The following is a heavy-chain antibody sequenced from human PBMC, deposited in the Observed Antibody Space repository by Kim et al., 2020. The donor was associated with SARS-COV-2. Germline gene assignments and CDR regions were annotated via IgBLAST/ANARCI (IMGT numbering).Heavy chain of an antibody. CDR2: ISGSGGST. Sequence: GGSLRLSCAASGFTFSSYAMSWVRQAPGKGLEWVSAISGSGGSTYYADSVKGRFTISRDNSKNTLYLQMNSLRAEDTAVYYCAKDGAWELLVGEEGQYFDYWGQGTLVTVSS. V-gene: IGHV3-23*01. D-gene: IGHD1-26*01. J-gene: IGHJ4*02. CDR3: AKDGAWELLVGEEGQYFDY. CDR1: GFTFSSYA.